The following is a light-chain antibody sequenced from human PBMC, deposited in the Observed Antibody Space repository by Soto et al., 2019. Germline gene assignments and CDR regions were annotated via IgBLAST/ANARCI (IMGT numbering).Light chain of an antibody. V-gene: IGLV2-23*02. CDR1: SSDVGSYNL. J-gene: IGLJ1*01. Sequence: QPALTQPASVSGSPGQSITISCTGTSSDVGSYNLVSWYQQHPGKAPKLMIYEVSKRPSGVSNRFSGSKSGNTASLTISGLQAEDEADYYCCSYAGSSTFLYVFGTGTKVTVL. CDR3: CSYAGSSTFLYV. CDR2: EVS.